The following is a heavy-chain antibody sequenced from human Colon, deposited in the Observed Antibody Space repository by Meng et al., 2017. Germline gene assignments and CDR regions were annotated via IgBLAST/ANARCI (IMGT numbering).Heavy chain of an antibody. CDR1: GFTFSDAW. CDR3: ARDGGHRADS. CDR2: INSDGSST. D-gene: IGHD2-15*01. V-gene: IGHV3-74*01. J-gene: IGHJ4*02. Sequence: VHLVESGGGLVQPGGSLRLSCAASGFTFSDAWMSWVRQAPGKGLEWVGRINSDGSSTSYADSVKGRFTISRDNAKNTLYLQMNSLRAEDTAVYYCARDGGHRADSWGQGTLVTVSS.